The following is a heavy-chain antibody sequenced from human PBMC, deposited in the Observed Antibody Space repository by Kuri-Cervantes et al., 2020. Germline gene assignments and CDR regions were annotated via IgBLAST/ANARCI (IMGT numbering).Heavy chain of an antibody. CDR3: ARGRGYYGSGIWFDP. CDR2: IYYSGST. D-gene: IGHD3-10*01. V-gene: IGHV4-39*07. CDR1: GGSISSSSYY. Sequence: SETLSLTCTVSGGSISSSSYYWGWIRQPPGKGLEWIGSIYYSGSTYYNPSLKSRVTISVDTSNNQFSLKLSSVTAADTAVYYCARGRGYYGSGIWFDPWGQGTLVTVSS. J-gene: IGHJ5*02.